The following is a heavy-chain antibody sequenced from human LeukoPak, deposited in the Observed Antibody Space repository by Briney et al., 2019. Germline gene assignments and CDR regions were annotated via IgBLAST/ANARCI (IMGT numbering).Heavy chain of an antibody. V-gene: IGHV3-9*01. CDR3: AKIFTVTPDY. CDR2: ISWNSGSI. D-gene: IGHD4-17*01. J-gene: IGHJ4*02. CDR1: GFTFDDYT. Sequence: GGSLRLSCAASGFTFDDYTMHWVRQAPGKGLEWVSGISWNSGSIGYADSVKGRFTISRDNAKNSLYLQMNSLRAEDTALYYCAKIFTVTPDYWGQGTLVTVSS.